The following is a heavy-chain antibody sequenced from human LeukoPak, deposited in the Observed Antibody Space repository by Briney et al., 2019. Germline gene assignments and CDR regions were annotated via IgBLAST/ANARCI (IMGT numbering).Heavy chain of an antibody. Sequence: ASVKVSWKASGYTFNFYGISWVRQAPEQGLEWMGWISAYNGNTNYAQKVQGRVTMTTDTSTTTAYMELRSLRSDDTAVYFCARDDYGSGSFSPFLYWGQGTLVTVSS. J-gene: IGHJ1*01. V-gene: IGHV1-18*01. CDR2: ISAYNGNT. D-gene: IGHD3-10*01. CDR3: ARDDYGSGSFSPFLY. CDR1: GYTFNFYG.